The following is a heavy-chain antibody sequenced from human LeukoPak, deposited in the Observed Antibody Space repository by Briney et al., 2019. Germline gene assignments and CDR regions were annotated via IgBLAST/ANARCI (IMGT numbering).Heavy chain of an antibody. J-gene: IGHJ6*02. V-gene: IGHV3-74*01. D-gene: IGHD4-17*01. CDR3: ALQRYGDYSNMDV. CDR1: GFTFSSYW. CDR2: INSDGSVT. Sequence: PGGSLRLSCAASGFTFSSYWVHWVRQAPGKGLMWVSHINSDGSVTRYADSVKGRFTISRDNAKSTLYLQMNGLRAEDTAVYYCALQRYGDYSNMDVWGRGTTVTVSS.